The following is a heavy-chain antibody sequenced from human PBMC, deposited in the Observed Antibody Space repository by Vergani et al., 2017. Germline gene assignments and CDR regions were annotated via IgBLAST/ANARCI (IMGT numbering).Heavy chain of an antibody. CDR2: ISGSGGST. Sequence: EVQLLKSGGGLVQPGGSLRLSCAASGFTFSSYAMSWVRQAPGKGLEWVSAISGSGGSTYYADSVKGRFTISRDNSKNTLYLQMNSLRAEDTAVYYCAKRYCSSTSCYNDYYYYYYMDVWGKGTTVTVSS. D-gene: IGHD2-2*01. CDR1: GFTFSSYA. V-gene: IGHV3-23*01. J-gene: IGHJ6*03. CDR3: AKRYCSSTSCYNDYYYYYYMDV.